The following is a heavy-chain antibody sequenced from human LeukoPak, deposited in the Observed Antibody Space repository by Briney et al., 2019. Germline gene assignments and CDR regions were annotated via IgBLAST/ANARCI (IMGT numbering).Heavy chain of an antibody. D-gene: IGHD3-10*01. CDR2: IYHSGST. CDR1: GGSISSSSYY. Sequence: SETLSLTCTVSGGSISSSSYYWGWIRQPPGKGLEWIGSIYHSGSTYYNPSLKSRVTISVDTSKNQFSLKLSSVTAADTAVYYCARHFQPMVRGVITPYWGQGTLVTVSS. J-gene: IGHJ4*02. V-gene: IGHV4-39*01. CDR3: ARHFQPMVRGVITPY.